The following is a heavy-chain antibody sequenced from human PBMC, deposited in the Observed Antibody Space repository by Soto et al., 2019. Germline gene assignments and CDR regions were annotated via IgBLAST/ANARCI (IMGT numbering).Heavy chain of an antibody. CDR3: ARDQASRVDP. CDR2: IHYSGRT. V-gene: IGHV4-30-4*01. Sequence: SETLSLTCTVSGGSISSGDYYWSWIRQPPGKGLEWIGYIHYSGRTYYNPSLKSRVTISVDTSKNQFSLKLSSVTAADTAVYYCARDQASRVDPWGQRTLVTVSS. CDR1: GGSISSGDYY. J-gene: IGHJ5*02.